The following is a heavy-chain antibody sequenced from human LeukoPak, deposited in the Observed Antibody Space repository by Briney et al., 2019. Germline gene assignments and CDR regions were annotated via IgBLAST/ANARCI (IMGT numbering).Heavy chain of an antibody. Sequence: ASVKVSCKASVYTFTSYGISWVRQAPGQGLEWMGWISAYNGNTNYEQKLQGRVTMTTDTSTSTAYMELRRLRSDDTAVYYCARVRYGSGSYSYFDYWGRGTLVTVSS. CDR3: ARVRYGSGSYSYFDY. CDR2: ISAYNGNT. CDR1: VYTFTSYG. V-gene: IGHV1-18*01. D-gene: IGHD3-10*01. J-gene: IGHJ4*02.